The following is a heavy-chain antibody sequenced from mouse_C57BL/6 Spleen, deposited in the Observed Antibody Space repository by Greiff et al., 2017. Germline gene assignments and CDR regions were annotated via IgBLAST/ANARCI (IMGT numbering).Heavy chain of an antibody. J-gene: IGHJ2*01. D-gene: IGHD3-1*01. Sequence: QVQLKQPGAELVMPGASVKLSCKASGYTFTSYWMHWVKQRPGQGLEWIGEIDPSDSYTNYNQQFKGKSTLTVDKSSSTAYMQLSSLTSEDSAVYYCARRAGTNYFDYWGQGTTLTVSS. V-gene: IGHV1-69*01. CDR1: GYTFTSYW. CDR3: ARRAGTNYFDY. CDR2: IDPSDSYT.